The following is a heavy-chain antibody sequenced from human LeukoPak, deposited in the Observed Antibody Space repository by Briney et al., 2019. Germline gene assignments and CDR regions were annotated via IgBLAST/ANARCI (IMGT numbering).Heavy chain of an antibody. CDR3: AKGHFGSGAYPDS. J-gene: IGHJ4*02. CDR1: GFTFDDYA. D-gene: IGHD3-10*01. Sequence: PGGSLRLSCAASGFTFDDYAMHWVRQAPGEGLEWVAGPRWNSAYIGYADSVKGRFTISRDNAKNSLYLQMNSLRAEDSAWDYCAKGHFGSGAYPDSWGQGTLVTVSS. V-gene: IGHV3-9*01. CDR2: PRWNSAYI.